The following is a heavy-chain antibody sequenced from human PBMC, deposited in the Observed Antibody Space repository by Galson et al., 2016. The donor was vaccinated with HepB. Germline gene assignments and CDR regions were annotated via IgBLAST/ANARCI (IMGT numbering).Heavy chain of an antibody. D-gene: IGHD2-21*02. J-gene: IGHJ4*02. CDR1: GGTFNTNV. V-gene: IGHV1-69*13. CDR3: ATEKSDSLIPFDS. Sequence: SVKVSCKASGGTFNTNVISWVRLAPGQGLEWMGGIIIVLGTTNYAQKFQGRLTITADESTGTAYMGLSSLRSEDTALYYCATEKSDSLIPFDSWGQGTLVTVSS. CDR2: IIIVLGTT.